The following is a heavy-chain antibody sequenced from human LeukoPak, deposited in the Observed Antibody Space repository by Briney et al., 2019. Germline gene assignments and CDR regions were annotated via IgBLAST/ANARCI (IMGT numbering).Heavy chain of an antibody. CDR3: ARDKAPYYYGSGSYSDY. CDR1: GFTVSSNY. V-gene: IGHV3-66*02. CDR2: IYSGGST. J-gene: IGHJ4*02. Sequence: GGSLRLSCAASGFTVSSNYMSWVRQAPGKGLEWVSIIYSGGSTYYADSVKGRFTISRDNSKNTLYLQRNSLRAEDTAVYYCARDKAPYYYGSGSYSDYWGQGTLVTVSS. D-gene: IGHD3-10*01.